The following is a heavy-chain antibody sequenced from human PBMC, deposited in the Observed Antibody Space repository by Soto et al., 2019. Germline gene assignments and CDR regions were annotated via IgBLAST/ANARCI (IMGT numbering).Heavy chain of an antibody. D-gene: IGHD4-17*01. V-gene: IGHV4-39*01. CDR2: ISYSGST. Sequence: PSETLSLTCTVSGGSISSGSYYWGWIRQPPGQGLEWIGSISYSGSTSYNPSLKSRVTISVDTSKNQFSLKLSSVTAADTAVYYCARHHRPHDYRYYFDYCGQGTLVTVSS. J-gene: IGHJ4*02. CDR3: ARHHRPHDYRYYFDY. CDR1: GGSISSGSYY.